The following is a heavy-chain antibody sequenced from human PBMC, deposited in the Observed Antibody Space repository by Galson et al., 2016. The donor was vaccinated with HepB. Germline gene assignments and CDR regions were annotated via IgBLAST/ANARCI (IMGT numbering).Heavy chain of an antibody. Sequence: SLRLSCAASGFTFSNYAMSWVRQAPGKGLEWLGRSKNKANGYTTEYAASVEGRFTISRDDSKKPLYLQMNSLKIEDTAVYYCARWQSGSPVNWGQGTLVTVFS. CDR3: ARWQSGSPVN. J-gene: IGHJ4*02. V-gene: IGHV3-72*01. D-gene: IGHD1-26*01. CDR2: SKNKANGYTT. CDR1: GFTFSNYA.